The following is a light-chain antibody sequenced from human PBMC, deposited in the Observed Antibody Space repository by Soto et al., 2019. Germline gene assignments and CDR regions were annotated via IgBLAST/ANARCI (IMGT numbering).Light chain of an antibody. Sequence: DIQMTQSPSSLSASVGDRVTITCRASQSISSYLNWYQQKPGKAPKILIYAASSLQSGVPSRFSGSGSGTDFTLTISSLQPEDFATYYCQQSYSTHSFGGGTKVEIK. CDR2: AAS. J-gene: IGKJ4*01. CDR3: QQSYSTHS. CDR1: QSISSY. V-gene: IGKV1-39*01.